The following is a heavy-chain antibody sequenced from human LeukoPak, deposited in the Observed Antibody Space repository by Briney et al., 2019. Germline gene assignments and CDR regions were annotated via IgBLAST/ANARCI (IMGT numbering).Heavy chain of an antibody. J-gene: IGHJ5*02. D-gene: IGHD3-3*01. CDR3: AKDWSIFGARDWFDP. V-gene: IGHV4-30-2*01. CDR1: GGSISSGGYY. CDR2: IYHSGST. Sequence: PSETLSLTCTVSGGSISSGGYYWSWIRQPPGKGLEWIGYIYHSGSTYYYPSLKSRVTISVDRSKNQFSLKLSSVTAADAAVYYCAKDWSIFGARDWFDPWGQGTLVTVSS.